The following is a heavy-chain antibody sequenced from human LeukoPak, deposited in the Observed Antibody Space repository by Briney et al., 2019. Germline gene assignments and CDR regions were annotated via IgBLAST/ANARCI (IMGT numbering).Heavy chain of an antibody. CDR1: GYTFTGYY. CDR2: INPNSGGT. CDR3: ASSARSWSSLFFQH. D-gene: IGHD6-13*01. J-gene: IGHJ1*01. V-gene: IGHV1-2*02. Sequence: ASVKVSCKASGYTFTGYYMHWVRQAPGQGLEWMGWINPNSGGTNYAQKVEGRVIMTRDTSISTAYMELSRLRSDDTTVYYCASSARSWSSLFFQHWGQGTLVTVSS.